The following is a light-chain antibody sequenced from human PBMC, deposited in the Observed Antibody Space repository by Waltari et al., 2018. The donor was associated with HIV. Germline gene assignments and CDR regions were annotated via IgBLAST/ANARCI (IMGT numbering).Light chain of an antibody. CDR1: RPNLGRYA. J-gene: IGLJ2*01. V-gene: IGLV1-44*01. CDR2: SDN. Sequence: QSVLSQSPSASGPPGQGVTISCSGSRPNLGRYAVNWYPHLPGTAPTLLIYSDNQRPSGVPDRFSGSKSGTSASLAISGLQSEDEAEYYCATWDGSLSGGVFGGGTKLTVL. CDR3: ATWDGSLSGGV.